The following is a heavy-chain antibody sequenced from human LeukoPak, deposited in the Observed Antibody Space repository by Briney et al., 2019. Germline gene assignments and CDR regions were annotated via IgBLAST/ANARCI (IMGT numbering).Heavy chain of an antibody. J-gene: IGHJ4*02. D-gene: IGHD2-2*01. CDR2: INHSGST. CDR1: GGSFSGYY. Sequence: SETLSLTCAVSGGSFSGYYWSWIRQPPGKGLEWIGEINHSGSTNYNPSLKSRVTISVDTSKNQFSLKLSSVTAADTAVYYCAYSCTSPTGFDYWRQGTLVTVSA. V-gene: IGHV4-34*01. CDR3: AYSCTSPTGFDY.